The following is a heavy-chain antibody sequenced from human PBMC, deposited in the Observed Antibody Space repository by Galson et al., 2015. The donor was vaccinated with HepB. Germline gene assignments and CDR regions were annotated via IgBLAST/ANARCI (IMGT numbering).Heavy chain of an antibody. J-gene: IGHJ4*02. CDR1: GFTFGDYA. D-gene: IGHD6-13*01. CDR3: TGGYSSSWTRDFDY. CDR2: IRSKAYGGTT. V-gene: IGHV3-49*04. Sequence: LRLSCAASGFTFGDYAMSWVRQAPGKGLEWVGFIRSKAYGGTTEYVASVKGRFTISRDDSKSIAYLQMNSLKTEDTAVYYCTGGYSSSWTRDFDYWGQGTLVTVSS.